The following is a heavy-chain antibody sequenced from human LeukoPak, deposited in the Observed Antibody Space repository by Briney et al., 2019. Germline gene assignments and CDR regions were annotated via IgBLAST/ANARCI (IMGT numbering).Heavy chain of an antibody. CDR1: RYTVSSNY. D-gene: IGHD1-26*01. Sequence: GGSLRLSCAASRYTVSSNYMSWVRQAPGKGLEWVSVIYSGGSTYYADSVKGRFTISRDNSKNTLYLQMNSLRAEDTAVYYCARVEPSGSYHLDYWGQGTLVTVSS. CDR2: IYSGGST. CDR3: ARVEPSGSYHLDY. J-gene: IGHJ4*02. V-gene: IGHV3-53*01.